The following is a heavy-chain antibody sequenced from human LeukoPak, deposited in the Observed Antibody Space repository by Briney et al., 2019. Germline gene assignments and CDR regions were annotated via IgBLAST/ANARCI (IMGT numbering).Heavy chain of an antibody. CDR3: ARVYYDSSGLLPYWFDP. Sequence: PSETLSLTCTASGGSISSSSYYWGWIRQPPGKGLEWIGSIYYSGSTYYNPSLKSRVTISVDTSKNQFSLKLSSVTAADTAVYYCARVYYDSSGLLPYWFDPWGQGTLVTVSS. J-gene: IGHJ5*02. D-gene: IGHD3-22*01. V-gene: IGHV4-39*01. CDR1: GGSISSSSYY. CDR2: IYYSGST.